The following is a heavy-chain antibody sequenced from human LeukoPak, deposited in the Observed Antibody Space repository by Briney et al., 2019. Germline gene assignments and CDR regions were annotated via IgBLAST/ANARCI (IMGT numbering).Heavy chain of an antibody. CDR2: IYTRGT. D-gene: IGHD4-17*01. CDR1: GFSVSSGYY. J-gene: IGHJ4*02. Sequence: PSETLSLNCAVSGFSVSSGYYWGWIRQPPGKGLEWIGTIYTRGTYYNPSMKSRVSLSLDMSKNQVSLTLTSATAADTAVYYCARQTMGDYERDFWGQGTLVTVAS. V-gene: IGHV4-38-2*01. CDR3: ARQTMGDYERDF.